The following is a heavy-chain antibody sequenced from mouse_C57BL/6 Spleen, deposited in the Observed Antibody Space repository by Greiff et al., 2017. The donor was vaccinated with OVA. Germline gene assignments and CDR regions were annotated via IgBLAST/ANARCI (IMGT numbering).Heavy chain of an antibody. CDR3: AREGYDYDGAWFAY. CDR2: IDPSDSYT. V-gene: IGHV1-69*01. CDR1: GYTFTSYW. J-gene: IGHJ3*01. Sequence: QVQLQQPGAELVMPGASVKLSCKASGYTFTSYWMHWVKQRPGQGLEWIGEIDPSDSYTNYNQKFKGKSTLTVDKSSSTAYMQLSSLTSEDSAVYYGAREGYDYDGAWFAYWGQGTLVTVSA. D-gene: IGHD2-4*01.